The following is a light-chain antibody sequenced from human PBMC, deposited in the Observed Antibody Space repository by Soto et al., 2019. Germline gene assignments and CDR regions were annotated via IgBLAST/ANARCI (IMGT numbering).Light chain of an antibody. V-gene: IGKV1-33*01. CDR2: DAS. CDR3: QQFYDLPIT. Sequence: DIQMTQSPSALSASVGYRLTISCQASQDISDVLNWYQQQPGQAPKVLIYDASKLQTGVPSRFSGRGSGKDFTFTISSLQPDDSGTYYCQQFYDLPITFGQGTRLEIK. J-gene: IGKJ5*01. CDR1: QDISDV.